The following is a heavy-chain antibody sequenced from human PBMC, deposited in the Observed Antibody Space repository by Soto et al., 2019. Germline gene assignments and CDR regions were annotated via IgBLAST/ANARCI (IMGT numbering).Heavy chain of an antibody. CDR1: GFTFSNAW. CDR2: IKSKTDGGTT. CDR3: TTVYDRLNGSNRRDFDY. D-gene: IGHD2-2*03. J-gene: IGHJ4*02. Sequence: GGSLRLSCAASGFTFSNAWMSWVRQAPGKGLEWVGRIKSKTDGGTTDYAAPVKGRFTISRDDSKNTLYLQMNSLKTEDTAVYYCTTVYDRLNGSNRRDFDYWGQGTLVSVSS. V-gene: IGHV3-15*01.